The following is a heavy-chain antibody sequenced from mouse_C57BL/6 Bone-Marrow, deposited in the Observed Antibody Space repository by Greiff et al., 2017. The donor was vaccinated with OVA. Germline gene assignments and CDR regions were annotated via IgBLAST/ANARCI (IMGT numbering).Heavy chain of an antibody. CDR3: AREWNGYPWSFDV. V-gene: IGHV1-54*01. D-gene: IGHD2-2*01. CDR1: GYAFTNYL. CDR2: INPGSGGT. J-gene: IGHJ1*03. Sequence: QVQLQQSGAELVRPGTSVKVSCKASGYAFTNYLIEWVKQRPGQGLEWIGVINPGSGGTNYNEKFKGKATLTADKSSSTAYMQLSSLTSEDSAVYFCAREWNGYPWSFDVWGTGTTVTVSS.